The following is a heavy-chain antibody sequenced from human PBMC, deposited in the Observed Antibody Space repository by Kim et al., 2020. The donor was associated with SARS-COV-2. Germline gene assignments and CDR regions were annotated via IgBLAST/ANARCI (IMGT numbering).Heavy chain of an antibody. CDR2: ISGSGGST. D-gene: IGHD6-19*01. CDR1: GFTFSSYA. J-gene: IGHJ6*03. V-gene: IGHV3-23*01. Sequence: GGSLRLSCAASGFTFSSYAMSWVRQAPGKGLEWVSAISGSGGSTYYADSVKGRFTISRDNSKNTLYLQMNSLRAEDTAVYYCAKDREYSSGWHDKRATNYMDVWGKGTTVTVSS. CDR3: AKDREYSSGWHDKRATNYMDV.